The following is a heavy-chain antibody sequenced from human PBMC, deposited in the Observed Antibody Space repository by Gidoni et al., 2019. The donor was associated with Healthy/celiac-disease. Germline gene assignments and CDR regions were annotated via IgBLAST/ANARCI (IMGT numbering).Heavy chain of an antibody. D-gene: IGHD1-1*01. Sequence: EVQLVQSGAEVKKPGESLKISCTGSVYSFTSYWGGWVRQMPGKGLEWMGIIYPGDSDTRYSPSFQGQVTISADKSISTAYLQWSSLKASDTAMYYCARQGTGVYYYYYGMDVWGQGTTVTVSS. J-gene: IGHJ6*02. V-gene: IGHV5-51*01. CDR2: IYPGDSDT. CDR3: ARQGTGVYYYYYGMDV. CDR1: VYSFTSYW.